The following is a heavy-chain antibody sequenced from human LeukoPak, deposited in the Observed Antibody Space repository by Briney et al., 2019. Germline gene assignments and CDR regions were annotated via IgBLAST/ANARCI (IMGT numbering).Heavy chain of an antibody. D-gene: IGHD4-17*01. V-gene: IGHV3-30*04. CDR1: GFTFRSYV. CDR2: ISYDASNK. Sequence: WGSLRLSCGASGFTFRSYVMHWVRQAPGKGLEWVAVISYDASNKYYADSVKGRFTISRDNSKNTLYLQMKSLRSEDTALYYCARDATGDGDLESWGQGTLVTVSP. CDR3: ARDATGDGDLES. J-gene: IGHJ1*01.